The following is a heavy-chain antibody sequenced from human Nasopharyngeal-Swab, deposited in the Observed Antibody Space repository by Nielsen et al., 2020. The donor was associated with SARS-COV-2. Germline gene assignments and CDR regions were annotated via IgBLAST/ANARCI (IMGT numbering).Heavy chain of an antibody. D-gene: IGHD6-19*01. CDR2: VYYSGST. V-gene: IGHV4-39*01. CDR3: ARLDSGWYEDNFDF. J-gene: IGHJ4*02. Sequence: SDTLSLTFTVFGCPTSTSSYYWCSIRQPPGKGLEWIGIVYYSGSTSYNPSLKSRVTKSVATSKNQFSLKLSSVTAAATAVYYCARLDSGWYEDNFDFWCKGTLVTVSS. CDR1: GCPTSTSSYY.